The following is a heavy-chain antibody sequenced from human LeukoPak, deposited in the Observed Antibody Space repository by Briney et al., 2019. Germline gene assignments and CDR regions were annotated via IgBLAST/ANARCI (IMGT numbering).Heavy chain of an antibody. J-gene: IGHJ4*02. CDR2: MNPNSGNT. CDR1: RYTFTSYD. CDR3: ASWSGSLFDY. Sequence: ASVKVSCKASRYTFTSYDINWVRQATGQGLEWMGWMNPNSGNTGYAQKFQGRVTMTRNTSISTAYMELSGLRSEDTAVYYCASWSGSLFDYWGQGTLVTVSS. V-gene: IGHV1-8*01. D-gene: IGHD1-26*01.